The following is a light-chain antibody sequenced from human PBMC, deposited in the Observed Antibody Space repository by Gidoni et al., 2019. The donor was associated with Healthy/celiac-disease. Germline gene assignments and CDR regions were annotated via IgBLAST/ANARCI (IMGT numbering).Light chain of an antibody. J-gene: IGKJ4*01. CDR2: AAS. V-gene: IGKV1-39*01. CDR1: QRISSY. Sequence: DIEMTQSPSSLSASVEDRVTITCRASQRISSYLNWYQQKPGTAPKLLIYAASSLQSGVPSRFSGSGSGTDFTLTISRLQPEDFATYYCQQSYSTPLTFGGGTKVEIE. CDR3: QQSYSTPLT.